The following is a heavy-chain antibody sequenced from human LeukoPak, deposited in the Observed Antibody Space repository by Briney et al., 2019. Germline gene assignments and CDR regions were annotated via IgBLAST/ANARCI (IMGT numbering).Heavy chain of an antibody. CDR3: ARGAVDIVVVPAAIGWFDP. CDR1: GLTFSYYY. J-gene: IGHJ5*02. V-gene: IGHV3-11*04. Sequence: GGSLRLSCAASGLTFSYYYMSWIRQAPGKGLEWVSYISSSGSTIYYADSVKGRFTISRDNAKKSLYLQMNSLRAEDTAVYYCARGAVDIVVVPAAIGWFDPWGQGTLVTVSS. D-gene: IGHD2-2*03. CDR2: ISSSGSTI.